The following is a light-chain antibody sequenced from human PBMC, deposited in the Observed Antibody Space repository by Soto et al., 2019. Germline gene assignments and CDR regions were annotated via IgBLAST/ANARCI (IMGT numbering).Light chain of an antibody. Sequence: AIQMTQSPSSLSAFVGYRVTFTCRASQDIRNDLGWYQQKPGKAPKLLIYAASRLQSGIPSRFSGSGSGTDFSLTVSGLQPEDFATYYCLQLYDYPWTFVQGTKV. J-gene: IGKJ1*01. CDR2: AAS. CDR3: LQLYDYPWT. CDR1: QDIRND. V-gene: IGKV1-6*02.